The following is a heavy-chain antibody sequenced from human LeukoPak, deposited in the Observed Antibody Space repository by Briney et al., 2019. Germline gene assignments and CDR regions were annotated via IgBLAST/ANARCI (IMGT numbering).Heavy chain of an antibody. CDR2: IWYDGSNK. J-gene: IGHJ6*02. Sequence: GGSLRLSCAASGFTFSSYGMHWVRQVPGKGLEWVAVIWYDGSNKHYADSVKGRFTISRDNSKNTLYLQMNSLRAEDTAVYYCARDPQESTYYYGMDVWGQGTTVTVSS. CDR1: GFTFSSYG. D-gene: IGHD2-2*01. CDR3: ARDPQESTYYYGMDV. V-gene: IGHV3-33*01.